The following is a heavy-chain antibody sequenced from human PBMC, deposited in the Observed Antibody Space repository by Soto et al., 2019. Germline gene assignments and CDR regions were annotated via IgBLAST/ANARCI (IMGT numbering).Heavy chain of an antibody. Sequence: GGSLRLSCAASGFTLSSYSMNWVRQAPGKGLEWVSYISSSSSTIYYADSVKGRFTISRDNAKNSLYLQMNSLRAEDTAVYYCARGGLGVPARIFDYWGQGTLVTVSS. CDR1: GFTLSSYS. J-gene: IGHJ4*02. CDR2: ISSSSSTI. CDR3: ARGGLGVPARIFDY. V-gene: IGHV3-48*01. D-gene: IGHD2-2*01.